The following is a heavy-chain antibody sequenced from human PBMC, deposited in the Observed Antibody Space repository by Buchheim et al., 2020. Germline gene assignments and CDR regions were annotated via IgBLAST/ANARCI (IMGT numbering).Heavy chain of an antibody. CDR3: ARDPDIVVVPAAIPTHGFQH. Sequence: QVQLVQSGAEVKKPGSSVKVSCKASGGTFSSYAISWVRQAPGQGLEWMGGIIPIFGTANYAQKFQGRVTMTAEESTSTAYMELSSLRSEDTAVYYCARDPDIVVVPAAIPTHGFQHWGQGTL. D-gene: IGHD2-2*01. CDR2: IIPIFGTA. CDR1: GGTFSSYA. V-gene: IGHV1-69*01. J-gene: IGHJ1*01.